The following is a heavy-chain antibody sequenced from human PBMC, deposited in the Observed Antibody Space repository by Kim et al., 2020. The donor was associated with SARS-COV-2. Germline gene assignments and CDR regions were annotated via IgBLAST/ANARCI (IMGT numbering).Heavy chain of an antibody. CDR2: IIPIFGTA. CDR3: AGYDYVWGSCCSFDY. J-gene: IGHJ4*02. Sequence: SVKVSCKASGCTFSRYAISWVRQAPGQGLEWMGGIIPIFGTANYAQKFQGRVTITADESTSTAYMELSSLRSEDTAVYYCAGYDYVWGSCCSFDYWGQGTLVTVSS. V-gene: IGHV1-69*13. CDR1: GCTFSRYA. D-gene: IGHD3-16*01.